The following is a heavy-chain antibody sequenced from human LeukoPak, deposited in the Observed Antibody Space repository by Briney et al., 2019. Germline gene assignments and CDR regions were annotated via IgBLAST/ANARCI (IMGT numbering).Heavy chain of an antibody. CDR3: ATEGRSRGIAAPYGMDV. CDR1: GYTLTELS. Sequence: GASVKVSCKVSGYTLTELSMHWVRQAPGKGLEWMGGFDPEDGETIYAQKFQGRVTMTEGTSTDTAYVELSSLRSEDTAVYYYATEGRSRGIAAPYGMDVWGQGTMVTVSS. V-gene: IGHV1-24*01. J-gene: IGHJ6*02. CDR2: FDPEDGET. D-gene: IGHD6-6*01.